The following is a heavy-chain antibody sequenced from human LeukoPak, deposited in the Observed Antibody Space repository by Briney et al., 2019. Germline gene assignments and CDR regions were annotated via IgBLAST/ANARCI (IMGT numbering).Heavy chain of an antibody. D-gene: IGHD3-22*01. CDR3: ARERLGYYDRSGLDY. V-gene: IGHV4-59*01. Sequence: SETLSLTCTVSGGSISSYYWNWIRQPPGKGLEWIGYIYYSGSTNYNPSLKSRVTTSVDTSKNQFSLKLSSVTAADAAVYYCARERLGYYDRSGLDYWGQGTLVTVSS. CDR2: IYYSGST. J-gene: IGHJ4*02. CDR1: GGSISSYY.